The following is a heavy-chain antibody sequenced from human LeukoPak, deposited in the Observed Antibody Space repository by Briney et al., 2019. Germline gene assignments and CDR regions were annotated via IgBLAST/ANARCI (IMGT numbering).Heavy chain of an antibody. CDR2: ISAYNGNT. CDR3: ARDLSYCGGDCYPDY. V-gene: IGHV1-18*01. CDR1: GYTFTSYG. J-gene: IGHJ4*02. Sequence: ASVKVSCKASGYTFTSYGISWVRQSPGQGLEWMGWISAYNGNTNYAQKLQGRVTMTTDTSTSTAYMELRSLRSDDTAVYYCARDLSYCGGDCYPDYWGQGTLVTVSS. D-gene: IGHD2-21*02.